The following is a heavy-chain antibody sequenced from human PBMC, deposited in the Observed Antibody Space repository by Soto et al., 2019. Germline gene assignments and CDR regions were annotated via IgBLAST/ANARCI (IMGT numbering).Heavy chain of an antibody. Sequence: QITLKESGPTLVKPTQTLTLTCTFSGFSLSTSGVGVGWIRQPPGKALEWLALIYWDDDKRYSPSLKSRLNSTNNTSKNQVVHTMTHMDPVDTATYSCAHSRLLWLGELLKGGYFDYWGQGTLVTVSS. J-gene: IGHJ4*02. CDR1: GFSLSTSGVG. CDR3: AHSRLLWLGELLKGGYFDY. V-gene: IGHV2-5*02. CDR2: IYWDDDK. D-gene: IGHD3-10*01.